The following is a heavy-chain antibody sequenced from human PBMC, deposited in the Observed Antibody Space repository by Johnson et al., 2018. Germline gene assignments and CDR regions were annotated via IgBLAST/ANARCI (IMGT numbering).Heavy chain of an antibody. J-gene: IGHJ1*01. V-gene: IGHV3-23*04. CDR2: ITSSGGST. CDR1: GFTFSDYA. D-gene: IGHD3-10*01. Sequence: EVQLVESGGGLVQPGGSLRFSCAASGFTFSDYAMSWVRQAPGKGLEWVSTITSSGGSTYYTDSVKGRFTISRDNSQHTLYLQMNGLRVEDTAVYYCAKGSLMAPRELYFQHWGQGTLVTVSS. CDR3: AKGSLMAPRELYFQH.